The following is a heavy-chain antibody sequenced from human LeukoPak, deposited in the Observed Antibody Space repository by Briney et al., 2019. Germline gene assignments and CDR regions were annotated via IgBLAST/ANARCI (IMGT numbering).Heavy chain of an antibody. CDR1: GGSFSGYY. CDR3: AGVXYXXXXSGXYYFDY. J-gene: IGHJ4*02. V-gene: IGHV4-59*01. D-gene: IGHD3-3*01. Sequence: SETLSLTCAVYGGSFSGYYWSWIRQPPGKGLEWIGYIYYSGSTNYNPSLKSRVTTSVDTSKNQFSLKLSSVTAADTAVYYCAGVXYXXXXSGXYYFDYWGQGTPVTVXS. CDR2: IYYSGST.